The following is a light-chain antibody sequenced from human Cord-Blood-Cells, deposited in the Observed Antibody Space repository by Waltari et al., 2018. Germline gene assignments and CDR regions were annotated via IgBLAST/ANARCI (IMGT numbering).Light chain of an antibody. V-gene: IGLV3-19*01. CDR1: SLRSYY. J-gene: IGLJ3*02. CDR2: GKN. Sequence: SSELTQDPAVSVALGQTVRITCQGDSLRSYYASWYQQKPGQAPVLVIYGKNNRPSGIPGRLSGSSSGNTASLTIPGAQAEDEADYYCNSRDSSGNQWVFGGGTKLTVL. CDR3: NSRDSSGNQWV.